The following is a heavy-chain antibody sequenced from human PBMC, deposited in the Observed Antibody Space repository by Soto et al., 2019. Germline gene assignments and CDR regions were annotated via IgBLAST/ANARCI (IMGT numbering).Heavy chain of an antibody. CDR2: ISYDGSNK. V-gene: IGHV3-30-3*01. Sequence: QVQLVESGGGVVQPGRSLRLSCAASGFTFSSYAMHWVRQAPGKGLEWVAVISYDGSNKYYADSVKGRFTISRDNSKNTLYLQMNSLRAEDTAVYYCARDHWGYCSSTSCYWFLMQNGMDVWGQGTTVTVSS. D-gene: IGHD2-2*01. CDR1: GFTFSSYA. CDR3: ARDHWGYCSSTSCYWFLMQNGMDV. J-gene: IGHJ6*02.